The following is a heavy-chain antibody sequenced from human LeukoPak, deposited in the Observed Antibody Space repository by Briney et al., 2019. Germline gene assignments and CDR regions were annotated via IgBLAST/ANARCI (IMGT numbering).Heavy chain of an antibody. D-gene: IGHD6-13*01. Sequence: PSETLSLTCTVSGGSTSSGSYYWSWIRQPAGKGLEWIGRIYTSGSTNYNPSLKSRVTISVDTSKNQFSLKLSSVTAADTAVYYCARGTAAAENYYYYYYMDVWGKGTTVTVSS. V-gene: IGHV4-61*02. J-gene: IGHJ6*03. CDR3: ARGTAAAENYYYYYYMDV. CDR1: GGSTSSGSYY. CDR2: IYTSGST.